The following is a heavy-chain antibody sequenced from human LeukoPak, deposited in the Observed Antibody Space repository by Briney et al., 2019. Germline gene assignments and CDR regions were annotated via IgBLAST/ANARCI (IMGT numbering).Heavy chain of an antibody. D-gene: IGHD2-21*01. CDR1: GFTFSSYA. CDR3: AREAWGGAKNYYYYMDV. J-gene: IGHJ6*03. Sequence: PGGSLRLSCAASGFTFSSYAMHWVRQAPGEGLEYVSAISSNGGSTYYANSVKGRFTISRDNSKNTLYLQMGSLRAEDMAVYYCAREAWGGAKNYYYYMDVWGKGTTVTVSS. V-gene: IGHV3-64*01. CDR2: ISSNGGST.